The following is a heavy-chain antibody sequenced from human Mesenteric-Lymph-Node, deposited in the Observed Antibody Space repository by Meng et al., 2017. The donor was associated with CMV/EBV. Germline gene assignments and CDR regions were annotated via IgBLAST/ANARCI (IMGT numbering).Heavy chain of an antibody. CDR3: ARSRCTRTTCYTGTFDY. J-gene: IGHJ4*02. CDR2: IYYSGTT. CDR1: GGSISSYY. D-gene: IGHD2-2*02. Sequence: SETLSLTCTVSGGSISSYYWSWIRQPPGKGLEWIGYIYYSGTTNYNPSLGGRVTMSVDTSKNQFSLKMSSVTAADTAMYYCARSRCTRTTCYTGTFDYWGQGTLVTVSS. V-gene: IGHV4-59*01.